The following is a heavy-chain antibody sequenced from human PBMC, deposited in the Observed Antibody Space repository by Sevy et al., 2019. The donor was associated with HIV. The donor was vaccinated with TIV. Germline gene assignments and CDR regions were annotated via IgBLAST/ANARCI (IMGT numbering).Heavy chain of an antibody. J-gene: IGHJ6*02. CDR3: ARDSIGWGYMTYYYYGMDV. D-gene: IGHD6-19*01. CDR1: GYTFTSYD. V-gene: IGHV1-8*01. CDR2: MNPNSGNT. Sequence: ASVKVSCKASGYTFTSYDINWVRQATGQGLEWMGWMNPNSGNTGYAQKFQGRVTMTRNTSISTAYMELSSLRSEDTAVYYCARDSIGWGYMTYYYYGMDVWGQGTTVTVSS.